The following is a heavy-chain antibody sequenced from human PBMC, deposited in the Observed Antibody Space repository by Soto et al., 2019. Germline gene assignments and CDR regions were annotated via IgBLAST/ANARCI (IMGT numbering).Heavy chain of an antibody. D-gene: IGHD2-15*01. CDR2: IYYDGTT. Sequence: NPSETLSLTCTVSGGSINSNNYYWAWIRQPPGKGLAWIANIYYDGTTYYNTSLKSRVTISRDTSKNQFSLRLTSMTAADTAVYYCAKVVVAATRHTDFDSWGQGTLVTVSS. V-gene: IGHV4-39*02. J-gene: IGHJ4*02. CDR1: GGSINSNNYY. CDR3: AKVVVAATRHTDFDS.